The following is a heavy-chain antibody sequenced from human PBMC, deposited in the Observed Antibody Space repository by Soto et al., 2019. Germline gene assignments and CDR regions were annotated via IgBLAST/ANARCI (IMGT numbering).Heavy chain of an antibody. D-gene: IGHD3-22*01. CDR3: ARSPHYYDSSGFDG. V-gene: IGHV3-30-3*01. CDR2: ISYDGSNK. Sequence: GGSLRLSCAASGFTFSNYAIHWVRQAPGQGLEWVAVISYDGSNKYYAHFVKGRFTISRDNSKNTLYLQMNRLRTEDTAVYYCARSPHYYDSSGFDGWGQGNLVTVYS. CDR1: GFTFSNYA. J-gene: IGHJ4*02.